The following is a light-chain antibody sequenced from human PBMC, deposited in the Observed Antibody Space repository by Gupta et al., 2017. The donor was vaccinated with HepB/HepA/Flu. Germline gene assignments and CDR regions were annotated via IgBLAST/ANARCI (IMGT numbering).Light chain of an antibody. Sequence: TAVTQDPSLTVSPGGTVTLTCASSTGAVTSCYYPNWFQQKPGQVPRALIYGTSNKHSWTPARFSGALLGGKAALTLAGVQPEDEAEYYCLLYYGGANWVFGGGTKLTVL. CDR2: GTS. V-gene: IGLV7-43*01. CDR1: TGAVTSCYY. J-gene: IGLJ3*02. CDR3: LLYYGGANWV.